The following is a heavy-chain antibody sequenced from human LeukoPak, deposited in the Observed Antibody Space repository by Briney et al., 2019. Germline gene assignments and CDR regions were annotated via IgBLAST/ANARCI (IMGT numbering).Heavy chain of an antibody. Sequence: GGSLRLSCAASGFTFSSYSMNWVRQAPGKGLEWVSSISSTGSYIYYTDSVKGRFTISRDNSKNTLYLQMNSLRAEDTAVYYCAKGAAHFDYWGQGTLVTVSS. CDR2: ISSTGSYI. CDR3: AKGAAHFDY. D-gene: IGHD6-6*01. CDR1: GFTFSSYS. V-gene: IGHV3-21*04. J-gene: IGHJ4*02.